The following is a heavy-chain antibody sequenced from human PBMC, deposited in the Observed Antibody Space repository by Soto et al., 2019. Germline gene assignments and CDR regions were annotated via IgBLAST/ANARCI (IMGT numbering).Heavy chain of an antibody. V-gene: IGHV4-31*11. J-gene: IGHJ4*02. D-gene: IGHD1-26*01. Sequence: PSETLSLTCAVSGGSISRRGYSLRWIRQHPGKGLEWIGYIYYSGTTYYNPSLKSRVTISVDTSKNQFSLKLSSVTAADTAVYYCARSPQWEPPDYWGQGTLVTVSS. CDR2: IYYSGTT. CDR3: ARSPQWEPPDY. CDR1: GGSISRRGYS.